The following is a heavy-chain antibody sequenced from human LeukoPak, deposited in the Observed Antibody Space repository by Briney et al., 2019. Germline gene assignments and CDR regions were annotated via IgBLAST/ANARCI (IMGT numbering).Heavy chain of an antibody. Sequence: GGSLRLSCAASGFTFSSYWMSWVRQAPGKGLEWVANIKQDGSEKYYVDSVKGRFTISRDNAKNSLYLQMNSLRAEDTAVYYCARDRRTHCSGGSCYSFWFDPWGQGTLVTVSS. CDR1: GFTFSSYW. J-gene: IGHJ5*02. CDR3: ARDRRTHCSGGSCYSFWFDP. CDR2: IKQDGSEK. D-gene: IGHD2-15*01. V-gene: IGHV3-7*03.